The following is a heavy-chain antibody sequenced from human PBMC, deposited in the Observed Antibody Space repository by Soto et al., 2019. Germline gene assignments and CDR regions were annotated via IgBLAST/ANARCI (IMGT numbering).Heavy chain of an antibody. CDR3: TTDSYSTIIIVRFDY. V-gene: IGHV3-15*07. CDR1: SFPFPNAW. D-gene: IGHD3-22*01. CDR2: IKSTIDGGTT. J-gene: IGHJ4*01. Sequence: GSLRLSCAASSFPFPNAWINWVLQTPLNWLEWVGRIKSTIDGGTTDYAEPVKGRFAISRDDSNNMVYLQMNSLKIEDTAVYYCTTDSYSTIIIVRFDYWGHGTLVTAPQ.